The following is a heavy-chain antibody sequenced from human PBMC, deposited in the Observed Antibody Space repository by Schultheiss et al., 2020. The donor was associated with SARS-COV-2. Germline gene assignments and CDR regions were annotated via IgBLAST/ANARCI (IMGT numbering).Heavy chain of an antibody. J-gene: IGHJ4*02. CDR3: ARDPLGVVTGSPDY. V-gene: IGHV3-21*01. D-gene: IGHD3-3*01. CDR1: GFTFSSYS. Sequence: GESLKISCAASGFTFSSYSMNWVRQAPGKGLEWVSSSSSSSSYIYYADSVKGRFTISRDNAKNSLYLQMNSLRAEDTAVYYCARDPLGVVTGSPDYWGQGTLVTVSS. CDR2: SSSSSSYI.